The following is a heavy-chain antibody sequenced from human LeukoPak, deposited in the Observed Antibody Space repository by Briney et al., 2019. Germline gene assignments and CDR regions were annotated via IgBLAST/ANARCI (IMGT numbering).Heavy chain of an antibody. Sequence: QAGGSLRLSCAASGFTFDDYTMHWVRQAPGKGLEWVSLISWDGGSTYYADSVKGRFTISRDNSKNSLYLQMNSLRTEDTALYYCAKGPYDFWSGYPPPAYYFDYWGQGTLVTVSS. CDR2: ISWDGGST. D-gene: IGHD3-3*01. V-gene: IGHV3-43*01. CDR1: GFTFDDYT. CDR3: AKGPYDFWSGYPPPAYYFDY. J-gene: IGHJ4*02.